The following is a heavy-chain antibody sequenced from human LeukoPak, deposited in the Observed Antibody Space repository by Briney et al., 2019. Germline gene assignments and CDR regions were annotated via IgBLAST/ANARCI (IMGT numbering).Heavy chain of an antibody. CDR3: AKEMATMVRGVIITFGAFDI. V-gene: IGHV3-30-3*01. Sequence: GGSLRLSCAVSGFTFSNHAMHWVRQAPGKGLDWVAVISYDGSNKYYADSVKGRFTISRDNSKNTLYLQMNSLRAEDTAVYYCAKEMATMVRGVIITFGAFDIWGQGTMVTVSS. CDR1: GFTFSNHA. CDR2: ISYDGSNK. J-gene: IGHJ3*02. D-gene: IGHD3-10*01.